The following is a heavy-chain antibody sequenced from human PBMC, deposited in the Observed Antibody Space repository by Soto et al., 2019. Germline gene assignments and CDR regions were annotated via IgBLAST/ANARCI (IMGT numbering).Heavy chain of an antibody. CDR1: GFTFDDYA. D-gene: IGHD1-26*01. CDR3: AKDIGSGSNAIDY. CDR2: ISWNSGSI. Sequence: EVQLVESGGGLVQPGRSLRLSCAASGFTFDDYAMHWVRQAPGKGLEWVSGISWNSGSIGYADSVKGRFTISRDNAKNSLYLQMNSLRAEDTALYYCAKDIGSGSNAIDYWGQGTLVTVSS. V-gene: IGHV3-9*01. J-gene: IGHJ4*02.